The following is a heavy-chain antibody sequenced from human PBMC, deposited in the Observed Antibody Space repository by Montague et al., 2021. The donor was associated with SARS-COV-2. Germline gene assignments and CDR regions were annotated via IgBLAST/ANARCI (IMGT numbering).Heavy chain of an antibody. CDR2: IYHSGST. D-gene: IGHD6-19*01. J-gene: IGHJ4*02. Sequence: SETLSLTCVVSGGSISSINWWSWVRQPPGKGLEWIGEIYHSGSTNYNPSLKSRVIISVDKSKNQFSLKLSSVTAADTAVYYWSRTGYSGGCDSFDYWGQGTLVTVSS. V-gene: IGHV4-4*02. CDR3: SRTGYSGGCDSFDY. CDR1: GGSISSINW.